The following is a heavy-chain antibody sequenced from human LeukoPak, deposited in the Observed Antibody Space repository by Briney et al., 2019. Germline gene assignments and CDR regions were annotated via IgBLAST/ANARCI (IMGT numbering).Heavy chain of an antibody. CDR2: MNPNSGNT. D-gene: IGHD3-3*01. Sequence: ASVKVSCKASGYTFTSYDINWVRQATGQGLEWMGWMNPNSGNTGYAQKFQGRVTMTRNTSISTAYMELSSLRSEDTAVYYCARVVFWSGYYKSYYYYYMDVWGKGTTVTVSS. J-gene: IGHJ6*03. CDR1: GYTFTSYD. V-gene: IGHV1-8*01. CDR3: ARVVFWSGYYKSYYYYYMDV.